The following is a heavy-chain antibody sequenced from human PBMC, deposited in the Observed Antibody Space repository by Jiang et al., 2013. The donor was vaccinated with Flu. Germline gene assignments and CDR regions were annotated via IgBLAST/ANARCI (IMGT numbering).Heavy chain of an antibody. Sequence: VSGDSITRSHWAWIRQPPGKGLEWIGHMYSIRTSNYNASLKSRATISVDTSKSQFSLRLTSVTAADTAVYFCARQRFGAEIDHWGQGSLVIVSS. CDR3: ARQRFGAEIDH. D-gene: IGHD3-10*01. CDR1: GDSITRSH. V-gene: IGHV4-59*08. CDR2: MYSIRTS. J-gene: IGHJ4*02.